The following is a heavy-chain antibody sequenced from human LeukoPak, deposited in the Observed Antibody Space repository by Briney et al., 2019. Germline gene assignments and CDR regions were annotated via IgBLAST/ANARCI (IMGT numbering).Heavy chain of an antibody. Sequence: GGSLRLSCAASGFTFSSYAMSWVRQALGKGLEWVSAISGSGGSTYYADSVKGRFTISRDNSKNTLYLQMNSLRAEDTAVYYCAKVLGSRDPEYDFWGLGFDYWGQGTLVTVSS. J-gene: IGHJ4*02. CDR1: GFTFSSYA. CDR3: AKVLGSRDPEYDFWGLGFDY. CDR2: ISGSGGST. D-gene: IGHD3-3*01. V-gene: IGHV3-23*01.